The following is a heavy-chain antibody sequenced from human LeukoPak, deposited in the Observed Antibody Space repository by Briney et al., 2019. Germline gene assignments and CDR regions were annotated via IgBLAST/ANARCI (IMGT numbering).Heavy chain of an antibody. CDR2: INPNSGGT. Sequence: ASVKVSCKASGYTFTSYGISWVRQAPGQGLEWMGWINPNSGGTNYAQKFQGRVTMTRDTSISTAYMELSRLRSDDTAVYYCAKGDRILGAFQHWGQGTLVTVSS. CDR1: GYTFTSYG. V-gene: IGHV1-2*02. CDR3: AKGDRILGAFQH. J-gene: IGHJ1*01. D-gene: IGHD1-26*01.